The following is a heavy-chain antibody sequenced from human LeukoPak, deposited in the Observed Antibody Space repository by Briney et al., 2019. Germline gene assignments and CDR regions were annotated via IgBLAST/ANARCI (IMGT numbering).Heavy chain of an antibody. Sequence: SRTLSLTCTVSGGSISSSDYSWAWIRQQPGKGLEWIGYISYNGSTYYRPSLRSRVTISADTSKSQFFLKLTSVTAADTEMYYCARKVVPVGVPAWWFDPWGQGTLVIVSS. CDR2: ISYNGST. V-gene: IGHV4-31*03. CDR3: ARKVVPVGVPAWWFDP. D-gene: IGHD2-2*01. J-gene: IGHJ5*02. CDR1: GGSISSSDYS.